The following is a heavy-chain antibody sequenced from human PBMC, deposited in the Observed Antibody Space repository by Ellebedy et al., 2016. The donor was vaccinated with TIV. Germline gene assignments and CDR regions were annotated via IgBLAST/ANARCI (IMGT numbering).Heavy chain of an antibody. CDR3: ARADEGDPLDY. Sequence: AASVKVSCKASGYSFGSYYLHWVRQAPGHGLEWMGIIDPRGGRIDYAQKFKDRVIMSRDKSTNTVYMELSSLRSEETAIYYCARADEGDPLDYWGQGTLVTVSS. J-gene: IGHJ4*02. CDR1: GYSFGSYY. V-gene: IGHV1-46*01. CDR2: IDPRGGRI. D-gene: IGHD3-10*01.